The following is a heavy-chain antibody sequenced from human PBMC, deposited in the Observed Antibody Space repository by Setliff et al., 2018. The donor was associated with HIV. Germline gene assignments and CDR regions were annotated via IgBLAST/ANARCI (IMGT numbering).Heavy chain of an antibody. J-gene: IGHJ4*02. CDR3: ARGSLLGYFDWLFPD. Sequence: ASVKVSCKASGYTFTSYYMHWVRQAPGQGLEWMGWINPSSGGTNYAQKFQGRVTMTRDTSISTAYMELSRLRSDDTAVYYCARGSLLGYFDWLFPDWGQGTLVTVSS. V-gene: IGHV1-2*02. CDR2: INPSSGGT. D-gene: IGHD3-9*01. CDR1: GYTFTSYY.